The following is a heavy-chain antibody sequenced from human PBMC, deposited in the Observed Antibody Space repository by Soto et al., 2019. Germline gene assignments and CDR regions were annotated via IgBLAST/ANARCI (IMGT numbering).Heavy chain of an antibody. CDR1: GFTFSSYA. Sequence: EVQLLESGGGLVQPGGSLRLSCAASGFTFSSYAMSWVRQAPGKGLEWVSAISGSGGSTYYADSVKGRFTISRDNSKNTMYLQMNGLRAEDTAVYNCAKDRPNKVEPPFAGYFDLWGRGTLVTVSS. CDR3: AKDRPNKVEPPFAGYFDL. D-gene: IGHD1-1*01. J-gene: IGHJ2*01. CDR2: ISGSGGST. V-gene: IGHV3-23*01.